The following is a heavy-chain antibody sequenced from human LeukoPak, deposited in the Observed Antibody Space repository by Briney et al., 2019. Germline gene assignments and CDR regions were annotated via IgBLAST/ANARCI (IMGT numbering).Heavy chain of an antibody. CDR2: IYYSGST. D-gene: IGHD6-19*01. Sequence: PSETLYLTCTVSGGSVSSSSYYRGWIRQPPGTGLRRIGSIYYSGSTYYNPSLKSRVTISLDTSKNQFSLKLSSVTAADTAVYYCARLREYSSGWYEEWEFDYWGQGTLVTVS. CDR1: GGSVSSSSYY. J-gene: IGHJ4*02. CDR3: ARLREYSSGWYEEWEFDY. V-gene: IGHV4-39*01.